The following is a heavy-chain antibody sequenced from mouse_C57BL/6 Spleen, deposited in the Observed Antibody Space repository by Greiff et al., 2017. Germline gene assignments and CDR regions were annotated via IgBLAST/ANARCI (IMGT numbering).Heavy chain of an antibody. V-gene: IGHV1-52*01. J-gene: IGHJ1*03. CDR2: IDPSDSEP. Sequence: QVQLQQPGAELVRPGSSVKLSCKASGYTFTSYWMHWVKQRPIQGLEWIGNIDPSDSEPHYNQKFKDKATLTVDKSSSTAYMQLSSLTSEDSAVYYCARDPITTVVARGYFDVWGTGTTVTVSS. D-gene: IGHD1-1*01. CDR3: ARDPITTVVARGYFDV. CDR1: GYTFTSYW.